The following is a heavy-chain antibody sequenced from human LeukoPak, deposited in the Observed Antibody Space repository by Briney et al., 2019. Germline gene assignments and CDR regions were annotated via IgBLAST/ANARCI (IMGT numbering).Heavy chain of an antibody. CDR3: ARDRFDDSNGYYYHYYYYMDV. CDR1: GFTVTTHY. Sequence: GGSLRLSCAASGFTVTTHYMTWVRQAPGKGLEWVSVIYAGGDTYYADSVKGRFIISRDDSKDTLYLQMNRLRAEDTAVYYCARDRFDDSNGYYYHYYYYMDVWGKGTTVTVSS. D-gene: IGHD3-22*01. V-gene: IGHV3-53*01. CDR2: IYAGGDT. J-gene: IGHJ6*03.